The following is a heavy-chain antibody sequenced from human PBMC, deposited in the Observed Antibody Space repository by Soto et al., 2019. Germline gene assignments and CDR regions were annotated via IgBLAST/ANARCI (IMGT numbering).Heavy chain of an antibody. CDR1: GGSFSGYY. D-gene: IGHD3-22*01. J-gene: IGHJ3*02. CDR3: ARDLYYYDSSGYGVRAFDI. V-gene: IGHV4-34*01. Sequence: SETLSLTCAVYGGSFSGYYWSWIRQPPGKGLEWIGEINHSGSTNYNPSLKSRVTISVDTSKNQFSLKLSSVTAADTAVYYCARDLYYYDSSGYGVRAFDIWGQGTMVTVSS. CDR2: INHSGST.